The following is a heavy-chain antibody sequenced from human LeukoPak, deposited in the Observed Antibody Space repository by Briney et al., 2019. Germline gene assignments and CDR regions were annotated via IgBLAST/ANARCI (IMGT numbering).Heavy chain of an antibody. CDR2: IYHSGST. Sequence: SETLSLTCTVSGYSISSGYYWGWIRQPPGKGLEWIGSIYHSGSTYYNPSLKSRVTISVDTSKNQFSLKLSSVTAADTAVYYCARGSSSSWYGNYYYYMDVWAKGTTVTIS. CDR1: GYSISSGYY. V-gene: IGHV4-38-2*02. CDR3: ARGSSSSWYGNYYYYMDV. D-gene: IGHD6-13*01. J-gene: IGHJ6*03.